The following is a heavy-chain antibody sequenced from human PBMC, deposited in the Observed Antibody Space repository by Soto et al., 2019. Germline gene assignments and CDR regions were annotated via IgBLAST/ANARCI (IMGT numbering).Heavy chain of an antibody. V-gene: IGHV1-46*01. Sequence: QVQLVQSGAEVKKPGASVKVSCKASGYTFTHYYIHWVRQAHGQGLEWMGMINPSGGSTDYAQKFQGRVTMTTDTSTTTVYMELSSLRSDDTAVYYCARPPFPGCINGVCYPCDHWGQGTLVTVSS. D-gene: IGHD2-8*01. CDR2: INPSGGST. CDR3: ARPPFPGCINGVCYPCDH. J-gene: IGHJ4*02. CDR1: GYTFTHYY.